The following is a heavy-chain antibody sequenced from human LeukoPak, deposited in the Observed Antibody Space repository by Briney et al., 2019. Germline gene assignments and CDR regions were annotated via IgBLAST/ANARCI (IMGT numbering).Heavy chain of an antibody. V-gene: IGHV1-69*02. J-gene: IGHJ5*02. CDR3: STRPAIWKETTGFAES. CDR2: IMPIFGVT. CDR1: GDNFNKYS. D-gene: IGHD1/OR15-1a*01. Sequence: SVKVSCKASGDNFNKYSIRWVRQAPGQGLEWMGRIMPIFGVTKYAQKFQGRVTITADESTTTGYMELNNLRSEDTAIYYCSTRPAIWKETTGFAESWGQGTLVIVSS.